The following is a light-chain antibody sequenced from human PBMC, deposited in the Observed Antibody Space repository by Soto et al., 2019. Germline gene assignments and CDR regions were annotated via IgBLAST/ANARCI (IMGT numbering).Light chain of an antibody. Sequence: QSVLTQPPSASGSPGQSVTISCTGTNSDVGGYNYVSWYQQHPGKAPKLMIYEVSKRPSGVPDRFSGSKSGNTASLTVSGLQAEDEGDYYCSSYAGNNNVVFGGGTKLTVL. CDR1: NSDVGGYNY. CDR3: SSYAGNNNVV. CDR2: EVS. V-gene: IGLV2-8*01. J-gene: IGLJ2*01.